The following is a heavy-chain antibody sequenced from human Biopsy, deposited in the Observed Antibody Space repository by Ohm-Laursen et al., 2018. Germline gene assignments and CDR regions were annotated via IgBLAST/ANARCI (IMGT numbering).Heavy chain of an antibody. D-gene: IGHD1-26*01. CDR1: GFTFSSYA. CDR2: ISGNSDII. Sequence: LRLSCAVSGFTFSSYAMTWFRQAPGKGLEWVSTISGNSDIIYDTDSVKGRFTVSRDNSKGTVYLQMNALRVDDTAMYYCAGAGGHSFWGQGALVTVSS. J-gene: IGHJ4*02. CDR3: AGAGGHSF. V-gene: IGHV3-23*01.